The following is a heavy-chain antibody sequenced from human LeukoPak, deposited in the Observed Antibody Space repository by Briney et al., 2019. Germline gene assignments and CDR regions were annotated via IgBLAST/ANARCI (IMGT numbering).Heavy chain of an antibody. CDR1: GFTVSSNY. J-gene: IGHJ5*02. CDR3: GREEFGGGYCSSTSCPIGNWFDP. Sequence: GGSLRLSCAASGFTVSSNYMSWVRQAPGKGLEWVSVIYSGGSTYYADSVKGRFTISRDNSKNTLYLQMNSLRAEDTAVYYCGREEFGGGYCSSTSCPIGNWFDPWGQGTLVTVSS. D-gene: IGHD2-2*01. CDR2: IYSGGST. V-gene: IGHV3-53*05.